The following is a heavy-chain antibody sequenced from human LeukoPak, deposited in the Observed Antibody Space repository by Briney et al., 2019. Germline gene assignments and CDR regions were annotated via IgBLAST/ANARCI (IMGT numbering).Heavy chain of an antibody. J-gene: IGHJ4*02. D-gene: IGHD2-2*01. CDR2: IKSKTDGGTT. CDR3: TTEGTYCSSTSCREFDY. CDR1: GFTFGNAW. V-gene: IGHV3-15*01. Sequence: PGGSLRLSCAASGFTFGNAWMSWVRQAPGKGLEWVGRIKSKTDGGTTDYAAPVKGRFTISRDDSKNTLYLQMNSLKTEDTAVYYCTTEGTYCSSTSCREFDYWGQGTLVTVSS.